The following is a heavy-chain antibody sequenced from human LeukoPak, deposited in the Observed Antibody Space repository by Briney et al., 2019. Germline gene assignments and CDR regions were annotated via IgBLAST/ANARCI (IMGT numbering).Heavy chain of an antibody. Sequence: PGGSLRLSCAASGFTFSSYGMHWVRQAPGRGLEWVAFIRYDGSNKYYADSVKGRFTISRDNSKNTLYLQMNSLRAEDTAVYYCAKAIRMHDSSGPFDYWGQGTLVTVSS. J-gene: IGHJ4*02. V-gene: IGHV3-30*02. CDR3: AKAIRMHDSSGPFDY. CDR1: GFTFSSYG. D-gene: IGHD3-22*01. CDR2: IRYDGSNK.